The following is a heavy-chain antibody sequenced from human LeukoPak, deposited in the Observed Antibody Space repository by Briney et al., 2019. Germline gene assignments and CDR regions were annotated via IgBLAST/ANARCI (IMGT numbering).Heavy chain of an antibody. J-gene: IGHJ4*02. CDR3: ARGSLRGGYYDSTRPYYFDY. CDR1: GGSISSYY. D-gene: IGHD3-22*01. Sequence: SETLSLTCTVSGGSISSYYWSWIRQPPGKGLEWIGYIYYSGSTNYNPSLKSRVTISVDTSKNQFSLKLSSVTAADTAVYYCARGSLRGGYYDSTRPYYFDYWGQGTLVTVSS. CDR2: IYYSGST. V-gene: IGHV4-59*12.